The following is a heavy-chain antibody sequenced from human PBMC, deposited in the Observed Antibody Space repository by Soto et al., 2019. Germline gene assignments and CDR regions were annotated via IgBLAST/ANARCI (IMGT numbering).Heavy chain of an antibody. D-gene: IGHD4-17*01. Sequence: ASVKVSCKASGYTFTRYGISWVRQAPGQGLEWMGWISAYNGNTNYAQKLQGRVTMTTDTSTSTAYMELRSLRSDDTAVYYCASGDYGGYQVVGAFDIWGQGTMVTVS. CDR2: ISAYNGNT. CDR3: ASGDYGGYQVVGAFDI. J-gene: IGHJ3*02. V-gene: IGHV1-18*01. CDR1: GYTFTRYG.